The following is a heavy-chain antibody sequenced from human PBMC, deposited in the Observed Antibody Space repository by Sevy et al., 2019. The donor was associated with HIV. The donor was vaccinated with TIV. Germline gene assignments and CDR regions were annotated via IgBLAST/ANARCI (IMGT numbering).Heavy chain of an antibody. D-gene: IGHD3-22*01. J-gene: IGHJ4*02. CDR1: GYTFTSYY. Sequence: ASVKVSCKASGYTFTSYYMHWVRQAPGQGLEWMGIINPSGGSTSYAQKFQGRVTMTRDTSTSTVYMELSSLRSEDTAVYYCARAAYDSSGYYLKIFDYWGQGTLVTVSS. CDR3: ARAAYDSSGYYLKIFDY. V-gene: IGHV1-46*01. CDR2: INPSGGST.